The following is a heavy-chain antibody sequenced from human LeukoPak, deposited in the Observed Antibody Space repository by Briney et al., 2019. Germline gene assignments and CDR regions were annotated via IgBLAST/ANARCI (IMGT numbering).Heavy chain of an antibody. CDR2: IYYSGST. V-gene: IGHV4-39*07. CDR1: GGSISSSSYY. J-gene: IGHJ4*02. CDR3: ARDGDNLQVDY. D-gene: IGHD5-24*01. Sequence: SETLSLTCTVSGGSISSSSYYWGWIRQPPGKGLEWLGSIYYSGSTYYNPSLKSRVTISVDTSKNQFSLKLSSVTAADTAVYYCARDGDNLQVDYWGQGTLVTVSS.